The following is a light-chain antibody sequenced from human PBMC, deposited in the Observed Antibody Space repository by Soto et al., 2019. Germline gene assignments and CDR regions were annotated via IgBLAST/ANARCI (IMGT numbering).Light chain of an antibody. Sequence: LLTQSPATLSVSPGEKGTLSCWASETVATKLAWYQQKPGQAPRLLISGASTRAAGISDRFRGSGSGTEFTLTISNLRPEDSGIYYCQQYFEWPPMTFGQGTKVDI. CDR1: ETVATK. CDR3: QQYFEWPPMT. V-gene: IGKV3-15*01. J-gene: IGKJ1*01. CDR2: GAS.